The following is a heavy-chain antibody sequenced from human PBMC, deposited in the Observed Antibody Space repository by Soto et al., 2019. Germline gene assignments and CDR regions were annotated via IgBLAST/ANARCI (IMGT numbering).Heavy chain of an antibody. Sequence: QVQLVQSGAEVKKPGASVKVSCKASGYTFTSYDINWVRQATGQGLEWMGWMNPNSGNTGYAQKFQCSVTRPRNTTISTAYMELSSLRSAATAVYYCAREKTCYGMDVWGQGTTVTVSS. CDR2: MNPNSGNT. CDR1: GYTFTSYD. CDR3: AREKTCYGMDV. V-gene: IGHV1-8*01. J-gene: IGHJ6*02.